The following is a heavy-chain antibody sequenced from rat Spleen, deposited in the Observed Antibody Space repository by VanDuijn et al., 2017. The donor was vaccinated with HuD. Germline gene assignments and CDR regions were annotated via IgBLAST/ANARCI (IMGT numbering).Heavy chain of an antibody. CDR2: ISYDGSST. V-gene: IGHV5-7*01. J-gene: IGHJ4*01. CDR3: TRVRDYDGYYYTSYYYVMDA. D-gene: IGHD1-12*03. CDR1: GFTVSDYY. Sequence: EVQLVDHGGGLVQPGRSLKLSCAASGFTVSDYYMAWVRQAPTKGLEWVATISYDGSSTYYRDSVKGRFTISRDNAKNTLYLQMNSLRSEDTATYYCTRVRDYDGYYYTSYYYVMDAWGQGASVTVSS.